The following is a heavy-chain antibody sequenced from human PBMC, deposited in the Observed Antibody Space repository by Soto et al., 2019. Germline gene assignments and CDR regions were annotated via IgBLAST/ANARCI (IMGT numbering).Heavy chain of an antibody. CDR3: PRHPPARYLPVAV. CDR1: GASGGRSSEY. V-gene: IGHV4-39*01. D-gene: IGHD3-16*02. J-gene: IGHJ6*02. CDR2: MYYTGIF. Sequence: SETHSLNSALPGASGGRSSEYWVGGRQPPGKGLEWIWNMYYTGIFYYTPSLKTRATISLDTSKNLFSLKLSSLNAAETAVHYCPRHPPARYLPVAVWGQVTKVTDTS.